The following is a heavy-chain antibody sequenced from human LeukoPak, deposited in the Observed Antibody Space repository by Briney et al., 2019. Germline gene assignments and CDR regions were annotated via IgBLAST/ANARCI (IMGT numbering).Heavy chain of an antibody. D-gene: IGHD5-24*01. V-gene: IGHV3-23*01. Sequence: GGSLRLSCAASGFIFSTYAMNWVRQAPGKGLEWVSTISGSGGSTYYADSVKGRFTISRDNAKNTLYLQMNSLRAEDTAVYYCAKEYGSSRWGQGTLVAVSS. J-gene: IGHJ4*02. CDR2: ISGSGGST. CDR1: GFIFSTYA. CDR3: AKEYGSSR.